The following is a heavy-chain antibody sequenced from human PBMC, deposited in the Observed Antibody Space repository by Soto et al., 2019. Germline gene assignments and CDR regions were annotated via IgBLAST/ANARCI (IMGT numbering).Heavy chain of an antibody. V-gene: IGHV4-38-2*02. CDR3: AREKGYISGPKNFDS. J-gene: IGHJ4*02. Sequence: SETLSLTCAVSGYSISSGYYWGWIRQPPGKGLEWIGSIYHSGSTYYNPSLKSRVTISVDTSKNQFSLKLRSVTAADTAMYYCAREKGYISGPKNFDSWGQGTLVTVSS. CDR1: GYSISSGYY. CDR2: IYHSGST. D-gene: IGHD5-12*01.